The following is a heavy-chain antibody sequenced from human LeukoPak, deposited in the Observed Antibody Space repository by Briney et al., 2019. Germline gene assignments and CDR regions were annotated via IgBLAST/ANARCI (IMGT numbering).Heavy chain of an antibody. CDR1: GGSISGTNW. V-gene: IGHV4/OR15-8*02. CDR3: ARPRYYGSGSYLY. D-gene: IGHD3-10*01. J-gene: IGHJ4*02. Sequence: PSETLSLTCGVSGGSISGTNWWSWVRQPPGQGLEWIGEISLAGQTNYNPSLNGRVTMSLDKSSNQLSLNLTSVTAADTAVYYCARPRYYGSGSYLYWGQGTLVTVSS. CDR2: ISLAGQT.